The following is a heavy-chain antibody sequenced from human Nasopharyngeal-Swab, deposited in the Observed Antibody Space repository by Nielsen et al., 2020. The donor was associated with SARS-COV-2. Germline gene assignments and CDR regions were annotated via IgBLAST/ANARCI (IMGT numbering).Heavy chain of an antibody. Sequence: GGSLRLSCAASGFTFSSYPMNWVRQAPAKGLEWVSGISGSGSNTHYADSVKGRFTISRDNSKNTLYLQMSSLRAEDTAVYYCAKDKPVTTSYYGMDVWGQGTTVTVSS. CDR2: ISGSGSNT. CDR1: GFTFSSYP. CDR3: AKDKPVTTSYYGMDV. D-gene: IGHD4-17*01. J-gene: IGHJ6*02. V-gene: IGHV3-23*01.